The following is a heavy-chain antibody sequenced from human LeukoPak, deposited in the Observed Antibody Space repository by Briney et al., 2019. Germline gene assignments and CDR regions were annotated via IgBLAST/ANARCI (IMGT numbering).Heavy chain of an antibody. Sequence: GGSLRLSCAASGFTVSSHYMSWVRQAPGKGLEWVSLIYSGGSTYYADSVKGRFTISRDNSKNTLDLQMNSLRAEDTAVYYCARVSQAADAVDYWGQGTLVTVSS. CDR3: ARVSQAADAVDY. J-gene: IGHJ4*02. V-gene: IGHV3-53*01. D-gene: IGHD6-13*01. CDR2: IYSGGST. CDR1: GFTVSSHY.